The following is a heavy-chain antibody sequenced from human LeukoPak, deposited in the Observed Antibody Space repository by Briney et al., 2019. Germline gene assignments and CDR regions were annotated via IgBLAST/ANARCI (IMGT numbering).Heavy chain of an antibody. J-gene: IGHJ5*02. CDR3: AKSRGGSTSWAPVVRFDP. D-gene: IGHD2-2*01. Sequence: GGALRLSCAASGFTFSSYAMSWVRQAPGKGLEWVSAISGSGGSAYYADSVKGRFTISRDNSKNTLYLQMNSLRAEDTAVYYCAKSRGGSTSWAPVVRFDPWGQGTLVTVSS. CDR2: ISGSGGSA. V-gene: IGHV3-23*01. CDR1: GFTFSSYA.